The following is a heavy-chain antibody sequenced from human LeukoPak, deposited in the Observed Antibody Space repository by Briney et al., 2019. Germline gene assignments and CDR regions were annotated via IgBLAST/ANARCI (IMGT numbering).Heavy chain of an antibody. CDR2: IYYSGST. Sequence: KPSETLSLTCTVSGGSIRSYYWSWIRQPPGKGLEWIGYIYYSGSTNYNPSLKNRVTISVDTSKNQFSLKLSSVTAADTAVYYCARVYYSNSYDYWYFDLWGRGTLVTVSS. J-gene: IGHJ2*01. V-gene: IGHV4-59*01. CDR3: ARVYYSNSYDYWYFDL. CDR1: GGSIRSYY. D-gene: IGHD6-13*01.